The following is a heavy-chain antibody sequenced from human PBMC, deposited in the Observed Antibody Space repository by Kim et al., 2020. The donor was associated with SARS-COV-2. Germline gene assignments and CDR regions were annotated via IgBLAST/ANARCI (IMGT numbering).Heavy chain of an antibody. Sequence: GGSLRLSCAASGFTFSSYWMHWVRQAPGMGLVWVSRINNDGVDTIYADFVKGRFTISRDNAKNTLYLQMNSLRVEDTAVYFCVRGSGSYGYGMGVWGQGTTVTVSS. CDR2: INNDGVDT. CDR1: GFTFSSYW. V-gene: IGHV3-74*01. D-gene: IGHD3-3*01. J-gene: IGHJ6*02. CDR3: VRGSGSYGYGMGV.